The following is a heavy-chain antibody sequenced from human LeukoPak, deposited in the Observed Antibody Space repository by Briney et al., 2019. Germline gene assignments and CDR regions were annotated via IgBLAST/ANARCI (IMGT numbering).Heavy chain of an antibody. CDR3: AREVDYGMDV. Sequence: GGSLRLSCAASGFIFSNYAMTWVRQASGKGLEWVSVISGSGDTTYYGDSVKGRFTISRDNSENTLFLQMNSLRDEDTAVYYCAREVDYGMDVWGKGTTVIVSS. CDR1: GFIFSNYA. D-gene: IGHD1-26*01. V-gene: IGHV3-23*01. CDR2: ISGSGDTT. J-gene: IGHJ6*04.